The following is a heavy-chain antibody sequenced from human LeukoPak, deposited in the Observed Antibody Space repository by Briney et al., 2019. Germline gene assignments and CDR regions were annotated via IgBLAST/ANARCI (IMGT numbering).Heavy chain of an antibody. CDR2: IYHSGST. J-gene: IGHJ5*02. CDR3: ARGQARLAWFDP. V-gene: IGHV4-39*07. Sequence: SETLSLTCTVSGGSISSSAYHWGWIRQPPGKGLEWIGSIYHSGSTYYNPPLKSRVTMSLDTSKNQFSLRLRSVTAADTAVYYCARGQARLAWFDPWGQGTLVTVSS. CDR1: GGSISSSAYH. D-gene: IGHD6-19*01.